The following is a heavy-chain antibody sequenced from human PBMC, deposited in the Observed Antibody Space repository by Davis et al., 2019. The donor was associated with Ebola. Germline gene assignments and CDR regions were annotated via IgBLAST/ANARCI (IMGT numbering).Heavy chain of an antibody. D-gene: IGHD3-10*01. V-gene: IGHV1-18*01. Sequence: AASVKVSCKASGYTFKNSAISWVRQAPGQGLEWMGWISAYNGNTAYAQILQGRVTMTTDTSTGTAYMELRSLRSDDTAVYFCASHYYGTSGHLDYWGQGSQVTVSS. CDR1: GYTFKNSA. CDR3: ASHYYGTSGHLDY. CDR2: ISAYNGNT. J-gene: IGHJ4*02.